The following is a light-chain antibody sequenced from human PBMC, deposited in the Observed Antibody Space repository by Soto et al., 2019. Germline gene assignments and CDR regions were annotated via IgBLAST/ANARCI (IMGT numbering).Light chain of an antibody. CDR2: GAS. J-gene: IGKJ1*01. Sequence: EIVMTQSPATLSVSPGERATLSCRASQSVGSNLAWYQQKSGQAPRLLIYGASTRATGVPARFSGSGSGTEFTLTISRLQSEDFAVYYCQQYYNWRPRFGQGTKVDIK. CDR3: QQYYNWRPR. CDR1: QSVGSN. V-gene: IGKV3-15*01.